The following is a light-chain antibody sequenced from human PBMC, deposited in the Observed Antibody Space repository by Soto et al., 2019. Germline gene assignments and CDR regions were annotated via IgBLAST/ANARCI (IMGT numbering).Light chain of an antibody. Sequence: EIVLTQSPGTLSLSPGERATLSCRASQSVSSSYLAWYQQKPGQAPRLLIYGASSRATGIPDRFSGSGSGTDFTLTISILEPEDFAVYYCQQYGSSHFFGGGTKVEIK. CDR1: QSVSSSY. J-gene: IGKJ4*01. CDR3: QQYGSSHF. CDR2: GAS. V-gene: IGKV3-20*01.